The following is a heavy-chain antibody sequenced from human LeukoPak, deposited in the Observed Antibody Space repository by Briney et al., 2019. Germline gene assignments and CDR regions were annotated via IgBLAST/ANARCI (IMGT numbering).Heavy chain of an antibody. V-gene: IGHV3-11*06. CDR3: ARAPGELSYDY. Sequence: GGSLRLFCAASGFTFSDYYMSWIRQAPGKGLEWVSYISSSSSYTNYADSVKGRFTISRDNAKNSLYLQLNSLRAEDTAVYYCARAPGELSYDYWGQGTLVTVSS. J-gene: IGHJ4*02. CDR1: GFTFSDYY. CDR2: ISSSSSYT. D-gene: IGHD3-16*02.